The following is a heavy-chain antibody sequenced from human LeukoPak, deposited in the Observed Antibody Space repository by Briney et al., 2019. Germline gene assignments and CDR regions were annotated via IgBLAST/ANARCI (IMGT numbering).Heavy chain of an antibody. J-gene: IGHJ6*02. Sequence: SQTLSLTCTVSGDSMTINGYSWTWLRQLPGKGLELIRYIYYGGSAKYNPSLKSRVTISLDTSKKQFSLKLTSVTAADTAVYFCTRDQRLSGGMDVWGQGTSVSVSS. CDR1: GDSMTINGYS. V-gene: IGHV4-31*03. CDR3: TRDQRLSGGMDV. CDR2: IYYGGSA. D-gene: IGHD3-10*01.